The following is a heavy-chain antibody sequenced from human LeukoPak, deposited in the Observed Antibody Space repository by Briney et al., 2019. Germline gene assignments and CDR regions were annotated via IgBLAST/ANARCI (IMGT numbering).Heavy chain of an antibody. CDR3: ARDAAYYYGSGSYPHDAFDI. V-gene: IGHV3-21*01. CDR1: GFTFSSYS. D-gene: IGHD3-10*01. Sequence: GGSLRLFCAASGFTFSSYSMNWDRQAPGKGLEWVSSISSSSSYIYYADSVKGRFTISRDNAKNSLYLQMNSLRAEDTAVYYCARDAAYYYGSGSYPHDAFDIWGQGTMVTVSS. J-gene: IGHJ3*02. CDR2: ISSSSSYI.